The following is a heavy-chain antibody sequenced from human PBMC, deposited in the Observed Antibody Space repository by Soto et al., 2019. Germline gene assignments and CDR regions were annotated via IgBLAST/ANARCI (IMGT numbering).Heavy chain of an antibody. CDR3: VKIVGLEKHYAVEV. CDR1: GFSITTSGVG. D-gene: IGHD3-3*02. V-gene: IGHV2-5*02. CDR2: IYWDDDK. J-gene: IGHJ3*01. Sequence: QITLKESGPTLAKPTQTLTLTCTFSGFSITTSGVGVGWVRQPPGQALEWLTFIYWDDDKAYSPSLKTRLTITKDTSKAQVVLTMTNMDPVDTATYYCVKIVGLEKHYAVEVWGQGTLVAVSS.